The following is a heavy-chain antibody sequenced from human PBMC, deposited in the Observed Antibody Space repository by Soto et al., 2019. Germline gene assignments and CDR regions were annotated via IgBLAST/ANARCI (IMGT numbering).Heavy chain of an antibody. V-gene: IGHV4-59*01. CDR3: ARGPPFTIFGVVRLFDP. J-gene: IGHJ5*02. D-gene: IGHD3-3*01. Sequence: KTSETLSLTCSVSGGSIGTYYWSWMRQSPGKGLEWLGDVYYSGSTNYNPSLRSRVTISVDTSNNQFSLKLISVTAADTAVYYCARGPPFTIFGVVRLFDPWGQGTLATVSS. CDR2: VYYSGST. CDR1: GGSIGTYY.